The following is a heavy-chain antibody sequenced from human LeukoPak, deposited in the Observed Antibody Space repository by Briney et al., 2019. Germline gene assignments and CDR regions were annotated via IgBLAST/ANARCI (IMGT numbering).Heavy chain of an antibody. CDR1: GDSVSSNSAA. CDR3: ARDPVGGSTIFDY. V-gene: IGHV6-1*01. CDR2: TYYRSKWYY. Sequence: SQTLSLTCAISGDSVSSNSAAWNWIRQSPSRGLERLGRTYYRSKWYYDYAVAVKSRISINTDTSKNQFSLQLSSVTPEDTAVYYCARDPVGGSTIFDYWGQGTLVTVSS. D-gene: IGHD1-26*01. J-gene: IGHJ4*02.